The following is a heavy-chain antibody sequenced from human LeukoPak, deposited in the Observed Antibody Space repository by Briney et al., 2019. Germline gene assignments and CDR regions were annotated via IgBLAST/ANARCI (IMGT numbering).Heavy chain of an antibody. CDR2: INTNSGGT. V-gene: IGHV1-2*02. Sequence: GASVKVSCKTSGHTFTDYYIHWVRQAPGQGLEWMGWINTNSGGTEYAQKFQGRVTMTRNTYFRTAYMELSRLRSDDTAVYYCARWWFYYDRTGYYPANPYAFDIWGQGTLVTVSS. CDR3: ARWWFYYDRTGYYPANPYAFDI. J-gene: IGHJ3*02. D-gene: IGHD3-22*01. CDR1: GHTFTDYY.